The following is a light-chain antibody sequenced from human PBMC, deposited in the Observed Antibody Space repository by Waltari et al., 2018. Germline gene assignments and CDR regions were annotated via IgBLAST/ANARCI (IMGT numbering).Light chain of an antibody. Sequence: QSVLTQPPSMSGAPGQRVTISCTGSRSNIGAGYDVHWYQQRPGTAPKLLLYGNSYRPSGVPDRFSGSKSGTSASLAITGLQAEDEADYYCQSYDNSPSGVVFGGGTKLTVL. J-gene: IGLJ2*01. CDR3: QSYDNSPSGVV. CDR2: GNS. V-gene: IGLV1-40*01. CDR1: RSNIGAGYD.